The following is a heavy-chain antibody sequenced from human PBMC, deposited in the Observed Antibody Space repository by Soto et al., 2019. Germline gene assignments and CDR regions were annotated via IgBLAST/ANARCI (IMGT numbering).Heavy chain of an antibody. D-gene: IGHD2-2*01. CDR1: GFTVDDYT. CDR2: ISWDGGST. V-gene: IGHV3-43*01. J-gene: IGHJ6*03. CDR3: AKGYCSSTSCFYYYYYMDV. Sequence: GGSLRLSCAASGFTVDDYTMHWVSQAPGEGLEWVSLISWDGGSTYYADSEKGRFTISRDTSKNSLYLQMNSLRTEDTALYYCAKGYCSSTSCFYYYYYMDVWGKGTPVTVSS.